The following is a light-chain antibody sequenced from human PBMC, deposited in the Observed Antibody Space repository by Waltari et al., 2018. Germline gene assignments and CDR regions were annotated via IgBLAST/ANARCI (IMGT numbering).Light chain of an antibody. Sequence: QSVLPQPPSASGTPGQRVTISCSGSSSNIGSNSVNWYQQFPGTAHKRLIYINNQRPAGGPDRFAGSKSGTSASLAISGLQSEDEADYYCAAWDVSGVVFGGGTKVTVL. CDR3: AAWDVSGVV. V-gene: IGLV1-44*01. J-gene: IGLJ2*01. CDR1: SSNIGSNS. CDR2: INN.